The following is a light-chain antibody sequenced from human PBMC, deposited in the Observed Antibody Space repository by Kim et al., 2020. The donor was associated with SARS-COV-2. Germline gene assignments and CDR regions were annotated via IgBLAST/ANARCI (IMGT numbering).Light chain of an antibody. CDR2: GAS. V-gene: IGKV3-20*01. J-gene: IGKJ2*01. Sequence: EIVLTQSPGTLSLSPGERATLFCRASQSVSSRYLVWYQQKPGQAPRLLIYGASSRATGIPERFSGSGSETDFTLTITRLEPEDFAVYYCQQYGSSYTFGQGTKLEI. CDR3: QQYGSSYT. CDR1: QSVSSRY.